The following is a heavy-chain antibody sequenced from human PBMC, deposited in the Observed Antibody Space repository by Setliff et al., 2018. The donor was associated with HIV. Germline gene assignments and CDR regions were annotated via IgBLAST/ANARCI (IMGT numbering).Heavy chain of an antibody. CDR3: VRRESDYGTKAGFRY. J-gene: IGHJ4*02. V-gene: IGHV1-46*01. CDR2: INPSGAGT. D-gene: IGHD4-17*01. Sequence: ASVKVSCRPSGYIFSNYYLHWVRQGPGQGLEWMGLINPSGAGTSYAQKFEGRVTMTRDTSTDTVYMELSSLKSDDTAVYYCVRRESDYGTKAGFRYWGQGTLVTVSS. CDR1: GYIFSNYY.